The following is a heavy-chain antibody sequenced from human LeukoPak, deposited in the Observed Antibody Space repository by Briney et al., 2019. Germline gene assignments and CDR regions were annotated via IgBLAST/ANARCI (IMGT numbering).Heavy chain of an antibody. Sequence: PGGSLRLSCAASGFTFSSYAMSWVRQAPGKGLEWVSAISGSGGSTYYADSVKGRFTISRDNSKNTLYLQMNSLRAEDTAVYYCAKSPITMIVVVRKGYYFDYWGQGTLVTVSS. V-gene: IGHV3-23*01. CDR2: ISGSGGST. CDR3: AKSPITMIVVVRKGYYFDY. D-gene: IGHD3-22*01. J-gene: IGHJ4*02. CDR1: GFTFSSYA.